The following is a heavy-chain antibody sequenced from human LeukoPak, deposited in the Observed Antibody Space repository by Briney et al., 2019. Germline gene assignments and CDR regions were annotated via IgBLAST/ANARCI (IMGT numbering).Heavy chain of an antibody. Sequence: GGSLRLSCVASGFPFSSYWVTWVRQAPGKGLEWVGNIKQDGSEKYYMDSVKGRFTISRDNAKNSVYLQMNSLRVEDTAVYYCAKDGGYYDSSGYAFDIWRQGTMVTVSS. J-gene: IGHJ3*02. CDR1: GFPFSSYW. CDR2: IKQDGSEK. D-gene: IGHD3-22*01. CDR3: AKDGGYYDSSGYAFDI. V-gene: IGHV3-7*01.